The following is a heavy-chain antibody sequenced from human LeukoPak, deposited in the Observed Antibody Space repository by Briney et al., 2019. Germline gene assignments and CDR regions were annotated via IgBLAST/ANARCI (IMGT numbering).Heavy chain of an antibody. Sequence: SETLSLTCTVSGGSISSSSYYWGWIRQPPGKGLEWIGSIYYSGSTYYNPSLKSRVTISVDTSKNQFSLKLSSVTAADTAVYYCARLADGHKNSPLFDPWGQGTLVTVSS. CDR1: GGSISSSSYY. J-gene: IGHJ5*02. CDR3: ARLADGHKNSPLFDP. V-gene: IGHV4-39*01. CDR2: IYYSGST. D-gene: IGHD5-24*01.